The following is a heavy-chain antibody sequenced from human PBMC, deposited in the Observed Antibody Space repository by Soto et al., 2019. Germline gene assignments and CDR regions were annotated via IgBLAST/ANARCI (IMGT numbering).Heavy chain of an antibody. D-gene: IGHD3-10*01. CDR2: IDSRNSYI. Sequence: EVPLVESGGDLVQPGGSLRLSCVASGFTFSIYSMNWVRQAPGKGLEWVSHIDSRNSYIHYADSVKGRFTISRDNAKNSLYLQMNSLGDEDTAVYYCARDIHFDGNSYYHAVDYWGQGTLVTVSS. V-gene: IGHV3-48*02. CDR3: ARDIHFDGNSYYHAVDY. CDR1: GFTFSIYS. J-gene: IGHJ4*02.